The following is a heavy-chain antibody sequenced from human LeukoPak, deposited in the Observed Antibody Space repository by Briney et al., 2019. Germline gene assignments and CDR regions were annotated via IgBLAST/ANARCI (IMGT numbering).Heavy chain of an antibody. CDR2: IYYSGTT. Sequence: SSETLSLTCTVSSGSISSYYWSWIRQPPGKGLEWIGHIYYSGTTSYNPSLKSRVTISVDTSKNQFSLKLSSVTAADTAVYYCARYTSSYYGMDVWGQGTTVTVSS. CDR1: SGSISSYY. V-gene: IGHV4-59*01. CDR3: ARYTSSYYGMDV. J-gene: IGHJ6*02. D-gene: IGHD6-6*01.